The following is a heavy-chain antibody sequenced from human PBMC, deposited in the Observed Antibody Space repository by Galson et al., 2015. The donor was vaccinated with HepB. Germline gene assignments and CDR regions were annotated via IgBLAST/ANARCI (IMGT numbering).Heavy chain of an antibody. CDR1: EFTFSSYG. CDR3: ASTIFGVVTNPFDY. CDR2: ISNDGSNK. J-gene: IGHJ4*02. V-gene: IGHV3-30*03. Sequence: SLRLSCAASEFTFSSYGMHWVRQAPGKGLEWVAVISNDGSNKYYGDSVKGRFTISRDNSKNTLYLQMNSLRAEDTAVYYCASTIFGVVTNPFDYWGQGTLVTVSS. D-gene: IGHD3-3*01.